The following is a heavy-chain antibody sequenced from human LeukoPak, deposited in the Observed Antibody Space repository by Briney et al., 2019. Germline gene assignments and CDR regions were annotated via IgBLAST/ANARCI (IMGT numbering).Heavy chain of an antibody. CDR1: GYTFTSYG. CDR3: ARDNKDWDYGGNPYYYYGMDV. D-gene: IGHD4-17*01. Sequence: ASVKVSCKASGYTFTSYGISWVRQAPGQGLEWMGWISAYNGNTNYAQKLQGRVTRTTDTSTSTAYMELRSLRSDDTAVYYCARDNKDWDYGGNPYYYYGMDVWGQGTTVTVSS. V-gene: IGHV1-18*01. CDR2: ISAYNGNT. J-gene: IGHJ6*02.